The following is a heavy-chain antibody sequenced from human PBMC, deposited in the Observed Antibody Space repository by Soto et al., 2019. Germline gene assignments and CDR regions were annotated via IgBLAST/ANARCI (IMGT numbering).Heavy chain of an antibody. CDR1: GYTFTSYG. CDR2: INAANGDT. D-gene: IGHD6-13*01. Sequence: KVSCKASGYTFTSYGIHWVRQAPGQRLEWMGWINAANGDTKYSPKFQGRVTITRDTSASTAYMELSSLRSEDTAVYYCVRRHVSATGIDWFDPWGQGTLVTVSS. CDR3: VRRHVSATGIDWFDP. J-gene: IGHJ5*02. V-gene: IGHV1-3*01.